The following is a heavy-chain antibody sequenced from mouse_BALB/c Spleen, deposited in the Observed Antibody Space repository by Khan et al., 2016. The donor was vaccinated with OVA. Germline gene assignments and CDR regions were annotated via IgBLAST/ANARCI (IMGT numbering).Heavy chain of an antibody. CDR2: INPTSGYT. CDR3: TRDRIDY. J-gene: IGHJ2*01. CDR1: GYTFTTYW. Sequence: QVQLKESGAELAKPGASVKMSCKASGYTFTTYWMHWVKQRPGQGLEWIGYINPTSGYTDYNDKFKDRATLSADNSSSTAYMQLNSLTSEDSAVYYCTRDRIDYWGQGTTVTVSS. V-gene: IGHV1-7*01.